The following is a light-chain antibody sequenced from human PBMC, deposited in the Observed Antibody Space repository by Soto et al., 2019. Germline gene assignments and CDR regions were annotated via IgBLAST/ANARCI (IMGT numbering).Light chain of an antibody. Sequence: IQLTQSPSSLSASVGDRVTITCRASQGISSYLAWYQQKPGKAPKLLIYAASTLQSGVPSRFSGSGSGTDFTLTISSLQPEDFATYSCQQLDSYPLSFGGGTEVDIK. J-gene: IGKJ4*01. CDR1: QGISSY. V-gene: IGKV1-9*01. CDR2: AAS. CDR3: QQLDSYPLS.